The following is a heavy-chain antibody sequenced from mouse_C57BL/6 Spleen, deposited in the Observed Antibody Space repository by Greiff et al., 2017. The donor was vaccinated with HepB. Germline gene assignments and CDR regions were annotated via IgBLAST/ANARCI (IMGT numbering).Heavy chain of an antibody. CDR1: GYTFTDYA. Sequence: QVQLQQSGPELVRPGVSVKISCKGSGYTFTDYAMHWVKQSHAKSLEWIGVISTYYGDASYNQKVKDKATMTVDKSSSTAYMELARLTSEDSAVYYCARGYYGSSYVWFAYWGQGTLVTVSA. CDR3: ARGYYGSSYVWFAY. V-gene: IGHV1-67*01. CDR2: ISTYYGDA. J-gene: IGHJ3*01. D-gene: IGHD1-1*01.